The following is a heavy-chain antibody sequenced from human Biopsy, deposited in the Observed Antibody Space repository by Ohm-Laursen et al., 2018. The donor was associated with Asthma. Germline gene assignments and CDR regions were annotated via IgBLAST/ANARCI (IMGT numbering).Heavy chain of an antibody. CDR1: GDSINSGGFS. Sequence: QTLSLTCAVSGDSINSGGFSWKWIRQPPGKGPEWSAYPFYSGTTYYNPSLKSRVTISVDTSKNQFSLKLTSVTAADTAIYYCVRAVRNEQWLAPFDYWGQGKPVTVSS. D-gene: IGHD6-19*01. CDR3: VRAVRNEQWLAPFDY. V-gene: IGHV4-30-2*01. J-gene: IGHJ4*02. CDR2: PFYSGTT.